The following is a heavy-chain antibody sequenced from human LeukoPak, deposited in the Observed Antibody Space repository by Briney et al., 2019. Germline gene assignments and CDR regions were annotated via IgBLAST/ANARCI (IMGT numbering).Heavy chain of an antibody. V-gene: IGHV4-4*07. Sequence: SQSMSLTSPVSGRSITSYYWSWIRQPAGKGLEWNGRIYTRVSNNYNPSLKSRVTMSVDTSKNQFSLKLSSETAADTAVYYCGRDGSSSRYYYGSGSYLQYGMDVWGQGTTVTVSS. J-gene: IGHJ6*02. CDR3: GRDGSSSRYYYGSGSYLQYGMDV. CDR1: GRSITSYY. D-gene: IGHD3-10*01. CDR2: IYTRVSN.